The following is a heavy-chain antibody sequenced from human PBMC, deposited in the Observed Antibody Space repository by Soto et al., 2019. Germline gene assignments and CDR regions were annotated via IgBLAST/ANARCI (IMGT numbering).Heavy chain of an antibody. CDR2: IKSKTDGGTT. D-gene: IGHD4-17*01. Sequence: GGSLRLSCAASGFTFSNAWMSWVRQAPGKGLEWVGRIKSKTDGGTTDYAAPVKGRFTISRDDSKNTLYLQMNSLKTEDTAVYYCTTGGHYGDYVRFVDYYYGMDVWGQGTTVTVSS. V-gene: IGHV3-15*01. CDR3: TTGGHYGDYVRFVDYYYGMDV. CDR1: GFTFSNAW. J-gene: IGHJ6*02.